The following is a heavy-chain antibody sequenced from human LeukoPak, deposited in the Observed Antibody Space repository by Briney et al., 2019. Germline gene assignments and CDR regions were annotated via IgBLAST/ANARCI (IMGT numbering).Heavy chain of an antibody. J-gene: IGHJ4*02. D-gene: IGHD6-6*01. CDR3: ARDWGYSSSPLTFDY. Sequence: GGSLRLSCAASGFTFSSYGMHWVRQAPGKGLEWVAVISYDGSNKYYADSVKGRFTISRDNAKNSLYLQMNSLRAEDTAVYYCARDWGYSSSPLTFDYWGQGTLVTVSS. CDR1: GFTFSSYG. V-gene: IGHV3-30*03. CDR2: ISYDGSNK.